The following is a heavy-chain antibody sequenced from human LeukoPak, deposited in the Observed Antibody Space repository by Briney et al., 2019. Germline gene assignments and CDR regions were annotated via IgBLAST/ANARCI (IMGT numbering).Heavy chain of an antibody. CDR3: AREGVTYGMDV. CDR2: ISSRGSTI. CDR1: GFTFSSYE. D-gene: IGHD4-17*01. J-gene: IGHJ4*02. Sequence: GGSLRLSRAASGFTFSSYEMNWVRQAPGKGLEWVSSISSRGSTIYYADSVKGRFTISRDNAKNSLYLQMNSLRAEDTAVYYCAREGVTYGMDVWGQGTLVTVSS. V-gene: IGHV3-48*03.